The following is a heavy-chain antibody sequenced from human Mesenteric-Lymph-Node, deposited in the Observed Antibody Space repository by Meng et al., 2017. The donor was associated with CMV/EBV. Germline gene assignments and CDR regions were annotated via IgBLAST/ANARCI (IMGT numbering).Heavy chain of an antibody. CDR2: IKQDGSEK. CDR3: ARETRPLGYCTSTSCYGAFDI. V-gene: IGHV3-7*01. CDR1: GFTFNTYW. J-gene: IGHJ3*02. D-gene: IGHD2-2*03. Sequence: ESLKIPCAASGFTFNTYWMTWVRQAPGKGLEWVANIKQDGSEKYYVDSVKGRFTISRDNAKNSLYLQVSSLRAEDTAVYYCARETRPLGYCTSTSCYGAFDIWGQGTMVTVSS.